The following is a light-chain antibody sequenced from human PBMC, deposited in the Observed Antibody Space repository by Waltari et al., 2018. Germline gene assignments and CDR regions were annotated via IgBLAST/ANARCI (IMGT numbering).Light chain of an antibody. V-gene: IGLV3-21*04. CDR1: TIGGKD. CDR3: QVWHSSTNVI. J-gene: IGLJ2*01. Sequence: SYDLTHQPSVSVAPEETARITCGGDTIGGKDVHWYQQKPDPAPVVLIYYNTDRPSGIPERFSGSNSANTATLIISRVEAGDEADYFCQVWHSSTNVIFGGGTKLTVV. CDR2: YNT.